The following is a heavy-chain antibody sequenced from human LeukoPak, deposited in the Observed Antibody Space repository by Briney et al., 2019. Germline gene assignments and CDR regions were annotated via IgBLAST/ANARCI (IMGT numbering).Heavy chain of an antibody. Sequence: GGSLRLSCAASGFTVTSNHMNWVRQGPGKGLEWVSIIYTGGTAHYADSLKDRFTISRDDSINTLYLQMNSLRAEDTAVYYCARDSSSYYFDYWGQGTLVTVSS. CDR2: IYTGGTA. V-gene: IGHV3-66*01. CDR3: ARDSSSYYFDY. J-gene: IGHJ4*02. D-gene: IGHD6-6*01. CDR1: GFTVTSNH.